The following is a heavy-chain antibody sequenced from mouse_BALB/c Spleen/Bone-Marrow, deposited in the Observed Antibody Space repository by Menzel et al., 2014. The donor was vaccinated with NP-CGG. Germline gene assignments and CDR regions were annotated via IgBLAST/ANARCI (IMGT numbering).Heavy chain of an antibody. CDR1: GYTFTEYI. D-gene: IGHD2-1*01. J-gene: IGHJ4*01. V-gene: IGHV1-62-2*01. CDR3: ARHEERGLLWSYYYAMDY. Sequence: VQRVESGAGLVKPGASVKLSCKASGYTFTEYIIHWVKQRSGQGLEWIGWFYPGSGSIKYNEKFKDKATLTADKSSSTVYMELSRLTSEDSAVYFCARHEERGLLWSYYYAMDYWGQGTSVTVSS. CDR2: FYPGSGSI.